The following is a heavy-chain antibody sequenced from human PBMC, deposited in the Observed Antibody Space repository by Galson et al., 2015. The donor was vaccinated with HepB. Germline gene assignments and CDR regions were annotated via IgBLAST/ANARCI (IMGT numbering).Heavy chain of an antibody. V-gene: IGHV1-69*13. CDR2: IVPTFGIA. CDR1: GGTFSKYA. J-gene: IGHJ6*02. CDR3: ARDRVGGYGGNLQFHYYGMDV. Sequence: SVKVSCKAAGGTFSKYAFSWVRQAPGQGLEWMGGIVPTFGIAIYAQKFQGSVTITADEPTRTVHMELSSLRSDDTAVYYCARDRVGGYGGNLQFHYYGMDVWGRETTVTVSS. D-gene: IGHD4-23*01.